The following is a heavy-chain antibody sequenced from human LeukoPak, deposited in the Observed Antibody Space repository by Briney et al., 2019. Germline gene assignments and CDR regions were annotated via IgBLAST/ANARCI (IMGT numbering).Heavy chain of an antibody. V-gene: IGHV4-34*01. CDR1: GGSFSGYY. CDR3: ARAGSSGWYVFDY. Sequence: PSETLSLTCAVYGGSFSGYYWSWIRQPPGKGLEWIGEINHSGSTNYNPSLKSRVTISVDTSKNQFSLKLSSVTAADTAVYYCARAGSSGWYVFDYWGQGTLVTVSS. D-gene: IGHD6-19*01. CDR2: INHSGST. J-gene: IGHJ4*02.